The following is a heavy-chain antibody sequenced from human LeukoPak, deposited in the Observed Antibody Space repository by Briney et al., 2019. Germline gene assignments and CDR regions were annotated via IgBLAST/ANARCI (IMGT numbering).Heavy chain of an antibody. CDR3: ARGRRLRGSCYSCFWFDP. J-gene: IGHJ5*02. CDR2: IYTSGST. CDR1: GGSISSYY. Sequence: SETLSLTCTVSGGSISSYYWSWIRQPAGKGLEWIGRIYTSGSTNYNPSLKSRVTMSVDTSKNQFSLKLSSVTAADTAVYYCARGRRLRGSCYSCFWFDPWGQGTLVTVSS. V-gene: IGHV4-4*07. D-gene: IGHD2-15*01.